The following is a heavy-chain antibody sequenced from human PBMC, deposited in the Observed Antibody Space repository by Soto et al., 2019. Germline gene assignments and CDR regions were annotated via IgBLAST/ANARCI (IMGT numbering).Heavy chain of an antibody. J-gene: IGHJ4*02. D-gene: IGHD3-10*01. Sequence: EVQLVESGGGVVQPGGSLRLSCAASGFTFDDYGMSWVRQAPGKGLEWVSGINWNGGSTGYADSVKGRFTISRDNAKNSLYLQMNSLRAEDTALYYCAKARGSGNYAKFDYWGQGTLVTVSS. V-gene: IGHV3-20*04. CDR1: GFTFDDYG. CDR2: INWNGGST. CDR3: AKARGSGNYAKFDY.